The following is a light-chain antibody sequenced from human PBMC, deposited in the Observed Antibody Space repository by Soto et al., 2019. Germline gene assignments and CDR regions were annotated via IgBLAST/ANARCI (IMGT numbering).Light chain of an antibody. V-gene: IGKV1-33*01. J-gene: IGKJ5*01. CDR3: QQFDNLPIT. CDR1: RNVSIY. Sequence: EIPLTQSPSSLAASVGDRLTLTCRASRNVSIYLNWYQQKPGKAPKVLIFDASNLETGVPSRFSGSGSGTDFTFTISSLQPEDIATYYCQQFDNLPITFGQGTRLEIK. CDR2: DAS.